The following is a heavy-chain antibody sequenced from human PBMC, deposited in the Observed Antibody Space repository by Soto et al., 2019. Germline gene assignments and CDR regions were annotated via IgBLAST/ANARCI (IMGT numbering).Heavy chain of an antibody. J-gene: IGHJ4*02. D-gene: IGHD3-22*01. CDR2: IYYIGST. V-gene: IGHV4-59*01. CDR3: ARDRDYFDSSGYGY. Sequence: SETLSLTCTVSGGSIRSYYWSWIRQPPGKGLEWIGYIYYIGSTNYNPSLKSRVTISVDTTKNQFSLKLTSVTAADTAVYFCARDRDYFDSSGYGYWGQGTLVTVSS. CDR1: GGSIRSYY.